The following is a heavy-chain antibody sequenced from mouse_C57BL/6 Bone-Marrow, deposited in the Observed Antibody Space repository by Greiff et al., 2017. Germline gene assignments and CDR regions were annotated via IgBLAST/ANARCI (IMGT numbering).Heavy chain of an antibody. J-gene: IGHJ2*01. D-gene: IGHD4-1*01. CDR1: GYTFTSYT. Sequence: QVQLKESGAELARPGASVKMSCKASGYTFTSYTMHWVKQRPGQGLEWIGYINPSSGYTKYNQKFKDKATLTADKSSSTAYMQLSSLTSEDSAVYYCARELGQYFDYWGQGTTLTVAS. V-gene: IGHV1-4*01. CDR3: ARELGQYFDY. CDR2: INPSSGYT.